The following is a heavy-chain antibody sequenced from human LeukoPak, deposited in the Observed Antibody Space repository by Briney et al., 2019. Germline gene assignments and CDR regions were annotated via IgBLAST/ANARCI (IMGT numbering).Heavy chain of an antibody. CDR1: GFTFSSYA. Sequence: GGSLRLSCAASGFTFSSYAMSWVRQAPGKGLEWVSAISGSGGSTYYADSVKGRFTISRDNSKNTLYLQMNSLRPEDTAVYYTAQKIGAREHWGGGPPFPEHWGPGNLVTVSS. CDR3: AQKIGAREHWGGGPPFPEH. D-gene: IGHD7-27*01. J-gene: IGHJ1*01. CDR2: ISGSGGST. V-gene: IGHV3-23*01.